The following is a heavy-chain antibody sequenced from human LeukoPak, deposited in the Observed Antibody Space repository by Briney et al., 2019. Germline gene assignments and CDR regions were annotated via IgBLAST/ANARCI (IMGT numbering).Heavy chain of an antibody. Sequence: GGSLRLSCAASGFTFSSYWMTWVRQAPGKGLEWVANIHQDGSEKYYVDSVKGRFSISRDNAKNSLYLQMNSLRAEDTAVYYCARARNWNDYFVWGQGTLVTVSS. J-gene: IGHJ4*02. D-gene: IGHD1-1*01. CDR2: IHQDGSEK. CDR3: ARARNWNDYFV. CDR1: GFTFSSYW. V-gene: IGHV3-7*01.